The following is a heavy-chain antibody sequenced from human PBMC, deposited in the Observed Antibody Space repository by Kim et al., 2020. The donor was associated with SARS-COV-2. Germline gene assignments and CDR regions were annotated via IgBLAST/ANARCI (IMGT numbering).Heavy chain of an antibody. CDR2: INTNTGNP. V-gene: IGHV7-4-1*02. Sequence: ASVKVSCKASGYTFTSYAMNWVRQAPGQGLEWMGWINTNTGNPTYAQGFTGRFVFSLDTSVSTAYLQISSLKAEDTAVYYCARDIGCAVGDRRPHNWFDPWGQGTLVTVSS. CDR3: ARDIGCAVGDRRPHNWFDP. D-gene: IGHD2-21*02. CDR1: GYTFTSYA. J-gene: IGHJ5*02.